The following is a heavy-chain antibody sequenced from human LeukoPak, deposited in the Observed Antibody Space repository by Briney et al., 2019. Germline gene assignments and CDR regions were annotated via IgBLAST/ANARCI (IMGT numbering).Heavy chain of an antibody. V-gene: IGHV3-11*01. CDR3: TLLGGDGYNLDY. CDR2: ISSGGSTI. J-gene: IGHJ4*02. Sequence: PGGSLRLSCAASGFTFSDYYMSWIRQAPGKGLEWVSYISSGGSTIYYADSVKGRFTISRDNAKNSLYLQMNSLRAEDTAVYYCTLLGGDGYNLDYWGQGTLVTVSS. D-gene: IGHD5-24*01. CDR1: GFTFSDYY.